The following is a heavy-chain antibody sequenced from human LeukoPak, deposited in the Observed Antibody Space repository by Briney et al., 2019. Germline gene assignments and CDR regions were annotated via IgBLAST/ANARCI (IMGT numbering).Heavy chain of an antibody. J-gene: IGHJ4*02. V-gene: IGHV3-21*01. CDR2: ISSSSSYI. CDR3: ARAPGVGLGFDY. Sequence: GGSLRLSCVVSGITFRSYNMNWVRRAPGKGLEWVSSISSSSSYIYYADSVKGRFTISRDNAKNSLFVQMNSLRAEDTAVYYCARAPGVGLGFDYWGQGILVTVSS. CDR1: GITFRSYN. D-gene: IGHD2-15*01.